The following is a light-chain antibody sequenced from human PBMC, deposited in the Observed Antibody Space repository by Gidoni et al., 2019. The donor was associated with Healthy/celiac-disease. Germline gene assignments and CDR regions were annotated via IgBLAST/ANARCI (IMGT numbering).Light chain of an antibody. Sequence: DIVMTQSPDSLAVSLCERATINCKSSQSVLYSSNNKNYLAWYQKKPGQPPKLLIYWASTRESVVPDRFSGSGSGTDFTLTISSLQAEDVAVYYCQQYYSTPLAFGGXTKVEIK. J-gene: IGKJ4*01. CDR2: WAS. V-gene: IGKV4-1*01. CDR1: QSVLYSSNNKNY. CDR3: QQYYSTPLA.